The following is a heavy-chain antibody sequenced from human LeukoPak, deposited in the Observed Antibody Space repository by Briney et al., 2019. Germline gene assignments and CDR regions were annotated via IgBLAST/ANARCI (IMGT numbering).Heavy chain of an antibody. D-gene: IGHD3-22*01. Sequence: SETLSLTCAVYGGSFSGYYWSWIRQPPGKGLEWIGEINHSGSTNYNPSLKSRVTISVDTSKNQFSLKLSSVTAADTAVYYCARGLYDSSGFSEGIFDYWGQGTLVTVSP. CDR1: GGSFSGYY. CDR3: ARGLYDSSGFSEGIFDY. CDR2: INHSGST. J-gene: IGHJ4*02. V-gene: IGHV4-34*01.